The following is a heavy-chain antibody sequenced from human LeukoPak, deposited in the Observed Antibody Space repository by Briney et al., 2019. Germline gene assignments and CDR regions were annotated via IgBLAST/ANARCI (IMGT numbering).Heavy chain of an antibody. D-gene: IGHD4-17*01. CDR1: GFTLSTYE. Sequence: GGSLRLSCAASGFTLSTYEMNWVRQAPGKGLEWVSGISGRGGNTYYADSVKGQFTISRDNSKNTLYLQMNSLRAEDTAVYYCAKSGIGGLRGGYFDYWGQGTLVTVSS. J-gene: IGHJ4*02. CDR2: ISGRGGNT. CDR3: AKSGIGGLRGGYFDY. V-gene: IGHV3-23*01.